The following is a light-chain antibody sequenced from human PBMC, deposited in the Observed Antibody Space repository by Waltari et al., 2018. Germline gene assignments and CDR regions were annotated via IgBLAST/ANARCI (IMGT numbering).Light chain of an antibody. CDR2: WAS. V-gene: IGKV4-1*01. CDR1: QSVLYSSNRRNC. CDR3: QQYYTTPYT. Sequence: DIVMTQSPDSLGVSLGERATINRKSSQSVLYSSNRRNCLDWFQQRPGQPPKLLISWASTREAGVPDGVSGSGSGTDFTLTISSLQAEDVAIDYCQQYYTTPYTFGQGTKLDIK. J-gene: IGKJ2*01.